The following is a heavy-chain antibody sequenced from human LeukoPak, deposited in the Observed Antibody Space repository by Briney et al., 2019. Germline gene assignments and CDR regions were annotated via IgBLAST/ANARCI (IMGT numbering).Heavy chain of an antibody. J-gene: IGHJ4*02. D-gene: IGHD1-1*01. CDR1: GFTFSSYG. Sequence: GGSLRLSCAASGFTFSSYGMHWVRQAPGKGLERVAFIRYDGSIKYYADSVKGRFTISRDNSKNTLYLEMNSLRTEDTAVYYCSKLKATRTDPFDYWGQGTLVTVSS. CDR3: SKLKATRTDPFDY. CDR2: IRYDGSIK. V-gene: IGHV3-30*02.